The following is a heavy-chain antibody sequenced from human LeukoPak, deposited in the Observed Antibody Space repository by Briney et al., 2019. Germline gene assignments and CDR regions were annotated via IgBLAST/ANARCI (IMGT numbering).Heavy chain of an antibody. V-gene: IGHV4-34*01. CDR3: ARGFITIFGVDPFDY. D-gene: IGHD3-3*01. CDR2: INHSGST. CDR1: GGSFSGYY. J-gene: IGHJ4*02. Sequence: SETLSLTCAVYGGSFSGYYWNWIRQPPGKGLEWIGEINHSGSTNYNPSLKSRVTISVDTSKNQFSLKLSSVTAADTAVYYCARGFITIFGVDPFDYWGQGTLVTVSS.